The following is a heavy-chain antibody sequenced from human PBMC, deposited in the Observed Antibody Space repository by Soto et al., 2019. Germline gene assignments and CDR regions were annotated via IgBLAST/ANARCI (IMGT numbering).Heavy chain of an antibody. D-gene: IGHD6-13*01. CDR3: AEDGAAAGSFDY. V-gene: IGHV3-30*18. CDR2: ISSDGNDK. CDR1: GFTYSRYA. Sequence: QVQLVESGGGVVQPGGSLRLSCAASGFTYSRYAMQWVRQAPGKGLEWVAVISSDGNDKHYVDSVKGRFTLSRDNSKNTLDLQMNSLRTEDTAVYYCAEDGAAAGSFDYWGQGTLVTVSS. J-gene: IGHJ4*02.